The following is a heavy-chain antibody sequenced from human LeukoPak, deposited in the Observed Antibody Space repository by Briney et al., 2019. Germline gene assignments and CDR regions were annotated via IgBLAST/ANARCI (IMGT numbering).Heavy chain of an antibody. Sequence: GGSLRLSCAASGFTFSSYGTHWVRQAPGKGLEWVAVISYDGSNKYYADSVKGRFTISRDNSKNTLYLQMNSLRAEDTAVYYCAKDRETTASGTFDYWGQGTLVTVSS. J-gene: IGHJ4*02. D-gene: IGHD6-13*01. CDR2: ISYDGSNK. CDR1: GFTFSSYG. V-gene: IGHV3-30*18. CDR3: AKDRETTASGTFDY.